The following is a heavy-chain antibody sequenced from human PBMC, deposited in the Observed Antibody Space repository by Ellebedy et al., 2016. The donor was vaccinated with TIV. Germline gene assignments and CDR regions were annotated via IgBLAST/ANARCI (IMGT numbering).Heavy chain of an antibody. CDR1: GYTFTSYY. J-gene: IGHJ4*02. D-gene: IGHD1-26*01. Sequence: ASVKVSXXASGYTFTSYYMHWVRQAPGQGLEWMGIINPSGGSTSYAQKFQGRVTMTRDTSTSTVYMELSSLRSEDTALYYCAKTSKGGSYGYFDYWGQGTLVTVSS. CDR2: INPSGGST. V-gene: IGHV1-46*01. CDR3: AKTSKGGSYGYFDY.